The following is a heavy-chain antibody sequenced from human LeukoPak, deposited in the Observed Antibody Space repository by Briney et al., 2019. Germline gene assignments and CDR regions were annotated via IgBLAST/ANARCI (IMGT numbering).Heavy chain of an antibody. D-gene: IGHD6-19*01. V-gene: IGHV3-74*01. CDR3: ARLLSGYSSGRESYYFDY. J-gene: IGHJ4*02. Sequence: AGGSLRLSCAASGFTFSNYAMNWVRQAPGKGLVWVSRINSDGSSTNYADSVKGRFTISRDNAKNTLYLQMISLRAEDTAVYYCARLLSGYSSGRESYYFDYWGQGTLVTVSS. CDR2: INSDGSST. CDR1: GFTFSNYA.